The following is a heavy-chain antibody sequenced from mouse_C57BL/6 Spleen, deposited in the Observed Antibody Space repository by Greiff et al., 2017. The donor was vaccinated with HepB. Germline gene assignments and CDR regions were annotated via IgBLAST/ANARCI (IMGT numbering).Heavy chain of an antibody. CDR1: GFNIKDDS. J-gene: IGHJ2*01. D-gene: IGHD1-1*01. V-gene: IGHV14-4*01. Sequence: VQLKESGAELVRPGASVKLSCTASGFNIKDDSMHWVKQRPEQGLEWIGWIDPENGDTEYASKFQGKATITADTSSTTAYLQLSSLTSEDTAVYYCTGYGSNFDYWGQGTTLTVSS. CDR3: TGYGSNFDY. CDR2: IDPENGDT.